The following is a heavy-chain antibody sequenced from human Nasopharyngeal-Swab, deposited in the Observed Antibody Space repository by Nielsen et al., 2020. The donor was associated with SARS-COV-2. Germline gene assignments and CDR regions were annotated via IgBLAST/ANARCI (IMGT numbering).Heavy chain of an antibody. V-gene: IGHV1-46*01. CDR1: GFTFSHYF. Sequence: ASVKVSCKASGFTFSHYFMHWVRQAPGQGLEWMGVITPSGGATNYARKFRGRVTMTRDPPTSTVYLDLSSLKSEDTAVYFCASEPGGMAAPGKHFDPWGQGTLVTVSS. D-gene: IGHD6-13*01. CDR2: ITPSGGAT. J-gene: IGHJ5*02. CDR3: ASEPGGMAAPGKHFDP.